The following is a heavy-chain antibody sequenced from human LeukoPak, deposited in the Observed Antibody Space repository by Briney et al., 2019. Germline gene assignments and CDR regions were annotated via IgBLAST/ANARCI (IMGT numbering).Heavy chain of an antibody. CDR3: ASGIAVANKFYYYYHMDV. V-gene: IGHV1-69*13. Sequence: GASVKVSCKASGYTFTTYDINWVRQAPGQGLEWMGGIIPMIGTANYTQKFQGRVTITANASTNTAYMELSSLRSEDTAVYYCASGIAVANKFYYYYHMDVWAKGTTVTVSS. CDR2: IIPMIGTA. J-gene: IGHJ6*03. CDR1: GYTFTTYD. D-gene: IGHD6-13*01.